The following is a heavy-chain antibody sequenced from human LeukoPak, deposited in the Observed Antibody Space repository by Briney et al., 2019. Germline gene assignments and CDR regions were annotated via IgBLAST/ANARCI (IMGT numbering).Heavy chain of an antibody. CDR1: GYTLTEMS. Sequence: GASVKVSCKVSGYTLTEMSIHWVRQAPGGALEWMGGVDPEDGETVYAPKFQGRVTMTEDTSADTAYMELSSLRSEDTAVYYCTTCLNGAGQPVAIYYYGMDVWGQGTTVTVSS. CDR2: VDPEDGET. V-gene: IGHV1-24*01. CDR3: TTCLNGAGQPVAIYYYGMDV. D-gene: IGHD2-2*01. J-gene: IGHJ6*02.